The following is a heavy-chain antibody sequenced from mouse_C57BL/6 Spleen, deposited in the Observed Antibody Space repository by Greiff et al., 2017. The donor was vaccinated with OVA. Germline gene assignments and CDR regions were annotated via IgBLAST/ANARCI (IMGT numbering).Heavy chain of an antibody. CDR1: GYAFSSYW. CDR3: ARNGYYAAMDY. V-gene: IGHV1-80*01. D-gene: IGHD2-3*01. Sequence: QVQLQQSGAELVKPGASVKISCKASGYAFSSYWMNWVKQRPGKGLEWIGQIYPGDGDTNYNGKFKGKATLTADKSSSTAYMQRSSLTYEDSAVYFCARNGYYAAMDYWGQGTSVTVSS. CDR2: IYPGDGDT. J-gene: IGHJ4*01.